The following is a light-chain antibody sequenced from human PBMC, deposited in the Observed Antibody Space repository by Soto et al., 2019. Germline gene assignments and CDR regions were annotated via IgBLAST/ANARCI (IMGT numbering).Light chain of an antibody. CDR1: QGISNS. J-gene: IGKJ1*01. V-gene: IGKV1-27*01. Sequence: DLQMNQSPSSLSASVGDRVTITCRASQGISNSLAWYQQKPGKVPKLLIYAASTLQSGVPSRFSGSGSGTDFTLTISSLQPEDFATYYCQKYNSAPRTFGPGTNVEIK. CDR2: AAS. CDR3: QKYNSAPRT.